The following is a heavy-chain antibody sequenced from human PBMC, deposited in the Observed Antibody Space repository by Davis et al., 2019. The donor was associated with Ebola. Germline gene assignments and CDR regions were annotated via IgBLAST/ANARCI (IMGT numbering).Heavy chain of an antibody. Sequence: GSLRLSCAASGFAFTRHSMNWVRQAPGKGLEWIGEINHSGSTNYNPSLKSRVTISVDTSKNQFSLKLSSVTAADTAVYYCARVRAFRVTGTHDYWGQGTLVTVSS. D-gene: IGHD2-8*02. J-gene: IGHJ4*02. CDR3: ARVRAFRVTGTHDY. CDR1: GFAFTRHS. CDR2: INHSGST. V-gene: IGHV4-34*01.